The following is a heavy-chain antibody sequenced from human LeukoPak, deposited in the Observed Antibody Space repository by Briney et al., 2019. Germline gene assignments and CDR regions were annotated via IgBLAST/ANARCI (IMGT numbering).Heavy chain of an antibody. J-gene: IGHJ4*02. Sequence: PGGSLRLSCAASGFTFSSYGMHWVRQAPGKGLEWVAVISYDGSNKYYADSVKGRFTISRDNSKNTLYLQMNSLRAKDTAVYYCAKVVHYDFWSGNDYWGQGTLVTVSS. CDR1: GFTFSSYG. D-gene: IGHD3-3*01. CDR2: ISYDGSNK. V-gene: IGHV3-30*18. CDR3: AKVVHYDFWSGNDY.